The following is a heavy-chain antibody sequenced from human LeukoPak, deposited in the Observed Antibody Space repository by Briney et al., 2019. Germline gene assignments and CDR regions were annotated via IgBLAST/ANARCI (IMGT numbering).Heavy chain of an antibody. CDR1: GFTFSSYG. Sequence: PGRSLRLSCAASGFTFSSYGMHWVRQAPGKGLEWVAVIWYDGSNKYYADSVKGRFAISRDNSNNTLYLQMNSLRAEDTAVYYCAKGRYSYGAGAFEIWGQVTVVTVSS. J-gene: IGHJ3*02. CDR3: AKGRYSYGAGAFEI. D-gene: IGHD5-18*01. CDR2: IWYDGSNK. V-gene: IGHV3-33*06.